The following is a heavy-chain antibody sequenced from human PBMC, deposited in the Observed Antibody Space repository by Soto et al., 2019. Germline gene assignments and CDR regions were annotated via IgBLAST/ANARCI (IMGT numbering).Heavy chain of an antibody. CDR2: IYSGGSR. CDR3: ASPEPTTNQTLQLWNLYYYYYGMDV. CDR1: VFTFRTDY. J-gene: IGHJ6*02. V-gene: IGHV3-53*01. D-gene: IGHD5-18*01. Sequence: GGSLRLFCAASVFTFRTDYMSWFRDAPVGGLKCVSFIYSGGSRYYADSVKGRFTISRDNSKNTLYLQMNSLRAEDTAVYYCASPEPTTNQTLQLWNLYYYYYGMDVWGQGTTVTGSS.